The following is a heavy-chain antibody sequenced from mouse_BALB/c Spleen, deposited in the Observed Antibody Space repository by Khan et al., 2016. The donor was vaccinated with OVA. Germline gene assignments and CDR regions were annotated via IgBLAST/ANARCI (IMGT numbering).Heavy chain of an antibody. CDR3: ARVGYNGTMDY. V-gene: IGHV9-3-1*01. CDR2: INTYTGEP. CDR1: GYTFTNYG. Sequence: LVESGPVLKKPGETVKISCKASGYTFTNYGMNWVKQTPGEGLKWMGWINTYTGEPTYAVDFKGRFAFSLETSASTAYLQINNLKNEDTATYFCARVGYNGTMDYWGQGTSVTVSS. J-gene: IGHJ4*01. D-gene: IGHD4-1*01.